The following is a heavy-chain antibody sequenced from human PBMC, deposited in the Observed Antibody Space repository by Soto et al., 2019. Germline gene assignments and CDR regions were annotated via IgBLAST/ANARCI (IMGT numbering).Heavy chain of an antibody. CDR3: SRGPVAGPSYYYMDM. V-gene: IGHV3-13*01. CDR1: GFPFSTYD. D-gene: IGHD6-19*01. J-gene: IGHJ6*03. CDR2: IGAAGDT. Sequence: EVLPVESGGGLVQPGGSLRLSCAASGFPFSTYDMHWVRQSPGKGLEWISAIGAAGDTYYSDSMKGRFTISRDNAKSSLYLQMNSLSAGDSAVYYCSRGPVAGPSYYYMDMWGKGTTVIVSS.